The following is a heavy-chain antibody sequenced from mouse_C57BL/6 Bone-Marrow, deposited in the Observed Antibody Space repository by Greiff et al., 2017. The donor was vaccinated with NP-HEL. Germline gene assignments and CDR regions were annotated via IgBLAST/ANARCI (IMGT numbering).Heavy chain of an antibody. V-gene: IGHV1-55*01. CDR2: IYPGSGST. D-gene: IGHD1-1*02. Sequence: QVQLQQPGAELVKPGASVKMSCKASGYTFTSYRITWVMQRPGQGLEWIGDIYPGSGSTNYNEKFKSKATLTVDTSSSTAYMQLSSLTSEDSAVYYCATGGGSPYYFDYWGQGTTLTVSS. CDR1: GYTFTSYR. CDR3: ATGGGSPYYFDY. J-gene: IGHJ2*01.